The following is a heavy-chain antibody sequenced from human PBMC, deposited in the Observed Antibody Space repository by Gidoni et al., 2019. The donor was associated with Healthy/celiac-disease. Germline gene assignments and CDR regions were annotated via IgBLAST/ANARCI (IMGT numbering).Heavy chain of an antibody. CDR2: IYSGGST. V-gene: IGHV3-66*04. J-gene: IGHJ4*02. D-gene: IGHD3-22*01. Sequence: EVQLVESGGGLVQPGGSLRLSCAASGFTVSSNYMSWVRQAPGKGLEWVSVIYSGGSTYYADSVKGRFTISRDNSKNTLYLQMNSLRAEDTAVYYCARHGLSEVVVITSHFDYWGQGTLVTVSS. CDR3: ARHGLSEVVVITSHFDY. CDR1: GFTVSSNY.